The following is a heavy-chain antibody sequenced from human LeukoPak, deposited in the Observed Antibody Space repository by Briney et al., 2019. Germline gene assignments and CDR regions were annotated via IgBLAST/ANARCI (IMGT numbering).Heavy chain of an antibody. CDR1: GFTFSSYS. V-gene: IGHV3-48*04. J-gene: IGHJ4*02. D-gene: IGHD6-19*01. CDR3: ARDWRGSSGWYSEYYFDY. Sequence: GGSLRLSCAASGFTFSSYSMNWVRQAPGKGLEWVSYISSSSSTIYYADSVKGRFTISRDNAKNSLYLQMNSLRAEDTAVYYCARDWRGSSGWYSEYYFDYWGQGTLVTVSS. CDR2: ISSSSSTI.